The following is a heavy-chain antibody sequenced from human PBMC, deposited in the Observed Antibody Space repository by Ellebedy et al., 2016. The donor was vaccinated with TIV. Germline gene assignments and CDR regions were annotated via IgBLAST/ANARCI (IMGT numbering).Heavy chain of an antibody. J-gene: IGHJ4*02. CDR3: ASGMFAEFTFDY. D-gene: IGHD3-10*02. CDR1: GYSFTNYW. Sequence: PGGSLRLSCKGSGYSFTNYWIGWVRQMPGKGLEWMGFIYPYDSDTRYSPSFQGHVTISAVNSITTAYLQWSSLKASDTAMYYFASGMFAEFTFDYWGQGTLVTVSS. CDR2: IYPYDSDT. V-gene: IGHV5-51*01.